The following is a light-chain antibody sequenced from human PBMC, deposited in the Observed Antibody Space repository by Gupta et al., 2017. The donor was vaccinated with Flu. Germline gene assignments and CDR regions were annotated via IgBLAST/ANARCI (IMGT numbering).Light chain of an antibody. Sequence: QSVLPQPASVSGSLGHSTTISCTGTSSDVGAYNYVSWYQQYPGKAPKLLVYEVTSSLSDRLSASKSGNTASLTISGLQAADEAHYYCMSYTTSGTLVFGGGTKVTVL. CDR1: SSDVGAYNY. CDR2: EVT. V-gene: IGLV2-14*01. J-gene: IGLJ2*01. CDR3: MSYTTSGTLV.